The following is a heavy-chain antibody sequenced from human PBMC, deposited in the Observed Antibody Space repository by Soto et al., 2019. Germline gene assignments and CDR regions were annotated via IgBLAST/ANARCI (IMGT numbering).Heavy chain of an antibody. CDR1: GGSISSYY. Sequence: QVQLQESGPGLVKPSETLSLTCTVSGGSISSYYWSWIRQPPGKGLEWIGYIYYSGSTNYNPSLKSRVTISVDTSTNQFSLKLSSVTAADPAVYYCAREALDDSSGSSWFDPWGQGTLVTVSS. CDR2: IYYSGST. CDR3: AREALDDSSGSSWFDP. V-gene: IGHV4-59*01. D-gene: IGHD6-19*01. J-gene: IGHJ5*02.